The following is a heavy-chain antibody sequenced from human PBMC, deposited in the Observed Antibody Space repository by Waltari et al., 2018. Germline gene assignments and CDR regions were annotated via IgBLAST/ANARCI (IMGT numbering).Heavy chain of an antibody. Sequence: QVHLVQYGAEVKKSGASVKGACKAAGYSFGGHYVYWVRQAPGQGLEWMGWINPTNGVTNYAQKFQGRVTMTRDTSINSVYMDLSRLRSDDTAVYFCARGLGGSSPFDYWGRGTLVTVSS. CDR2: INPTNGVT. V-gene: IGHV1-2*02. CDR3: ARGLGGSSPFDY. D-gene: IGHD3-16*01. CDR1: GYSFGGHY. J-gene: IGHJ4*02.